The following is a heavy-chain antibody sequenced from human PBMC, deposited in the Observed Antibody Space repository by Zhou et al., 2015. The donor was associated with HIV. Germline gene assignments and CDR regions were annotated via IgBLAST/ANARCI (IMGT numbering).Heavy chain of an antibody. CDR2: INGDGSRT. D-gene: IGHD2-2*01. CDR3: AKDPHIVVVPAAPFFDY. J-gene: IGHJ4*02. V-gene: IGHV3-74*01. CDR1: GFTVSSNY. Sequence: EVQLVESGGGLIQPGGSLRLSCAASGFTVSSNYMSWVRQAPGKGLVWVSRINGDGSRTNYADSVKGRFTISRDNAKKTLHLQINSLTGEDTAVYYCAKDPHIVVVPAAPFFDYWGQGTLVTVSS.